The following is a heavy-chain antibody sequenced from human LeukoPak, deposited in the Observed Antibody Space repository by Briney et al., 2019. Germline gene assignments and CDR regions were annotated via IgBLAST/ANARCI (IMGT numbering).Heavy chain of an antibody. CDR1: SGPISSHY. D-gene: IGHD1-26*01. CDR3: ARGRMPSRYRGFDY. V-gene: IGHV4-59*11. CDR2: ISDSGNT. J-gene: IGHJ4*02. Sequence: PSETLSLTCTVSSGPISSHYWSWLRQPPGQGLEWIGYISDSGNTNYNPSLKIRVAISADASTNQLSLKMNSVTAADTAIYYCARGRMPSRYRGFDYWGQGILVTVSS.